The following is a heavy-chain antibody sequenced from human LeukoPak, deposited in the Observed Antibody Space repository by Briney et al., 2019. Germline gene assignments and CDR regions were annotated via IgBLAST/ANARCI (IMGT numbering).Heavy chain of an antibody. CDR3: AKPTYSGSYSHFDY. D-gene: IGHD1-26*01. J-gene: IGHJ4*02. CDR2: IWYDGSNK. CDR1: GFTFSSYG. Sequence: PGRSLRLSCAASGFTFSSYGMHWVRQAPGKGLEWVAVIWYDGSNKYYADSVKGRFTISRDNSKNTLYLQTNSLRAEDTAVYYCAKPTYSGSYSHFDYWGQGTLVTVSS. V-gene: IGHV3-33*06.